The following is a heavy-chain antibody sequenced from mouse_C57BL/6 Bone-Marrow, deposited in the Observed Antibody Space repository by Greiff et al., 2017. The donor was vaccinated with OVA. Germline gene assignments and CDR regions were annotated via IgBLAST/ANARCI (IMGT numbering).Heavy chain of an antibody. Sequence: EVKLVESGGGLVQPGGSLKLSCAASGFTFSDYYMYWVRQTPEKRLEWVAYISNGGDSTYYPDTVKGRFTISRDNAKNTLYLQMSRLKSEDTAMYYCARHYYGYFDYWGQGTTLTVSS. CDR3: ARHYYGYFDY. CDR1: GFTFSDYY. CDR2: ISNGGDST. D-gene: IGHD1-1*01. V-gene: IGHV5-12*01. J-gene: IGHJ2*01.